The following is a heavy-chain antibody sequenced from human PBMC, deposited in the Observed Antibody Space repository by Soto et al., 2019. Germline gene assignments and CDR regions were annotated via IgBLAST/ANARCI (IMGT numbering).Heavy chain of an antibody. V-gene: IGHV1-69*06. CDR3: ARYCSGGSCYSGYWFDP. J-gene: IGHJ5*02. CDR1: VGTFSSYA. D-gene: IGHD2-15*01. Sequence: QVQLVQSGAEVKKPGSSVKVSCKASVGTFSSYAISWVRQAPGQGLEWMGGIITIFGTANYEQKFQGRVTITEDKTTSTAYMELSSLRSEDTDVYYCARYCSGGSCYSGYWFDPWGQGTLVTVSS. CDR2: IITIFGTA.